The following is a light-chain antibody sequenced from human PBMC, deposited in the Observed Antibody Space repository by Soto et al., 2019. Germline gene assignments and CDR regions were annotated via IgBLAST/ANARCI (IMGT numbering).Light chain of an antibody. CDR1: QNVISN. CDR2: SAS. CDR3: QQYYEWPRGT. V-gene: IGKV3-15*01. Sequence: EIVMTQSPGTLSVSPGERATLSCRASQNVISNLAWYQQRPGQAPRLLIYSASTRATGIPARFSGSGSGTEFTLTISSLQSGDAAVYYCQQYYEWPRGTFGQGTKVEIK. J-gene: IGKJ1*01.